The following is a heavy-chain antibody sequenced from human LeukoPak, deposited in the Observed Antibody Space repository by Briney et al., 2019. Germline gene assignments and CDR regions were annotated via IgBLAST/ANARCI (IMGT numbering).Heavy chain of an antibody. CDR2: ISAHNGHT. D-gene: IGHD3-22*01. CDR1: GYTFTSYG. CDR3: ARDYYDSSGRFDY. V-gene: IGHV1-18*01. Sequence: ASVKVSFKGSGYTFTSYGISWVRQAPGQGLEWMGWISAHNGHTNYGQKVQGRLTMTTDTSTSTAYMELRSMISDYTAVYYCARDYYDSSGRFDYWGHGTLVTVSS. J-gene: IGHJ4*01.